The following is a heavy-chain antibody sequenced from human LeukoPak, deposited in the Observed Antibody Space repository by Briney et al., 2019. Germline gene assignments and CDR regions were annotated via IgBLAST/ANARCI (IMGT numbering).Heavy chain of an antibody. Sequence: KPAGSLRLSCAASGFTFSDYGMNWVRQAPGKGLEWVSSISRSSSYIYYVDSVKGRFTISRDNAKNSLYLQMNSLRAEDTAVYYCARGMYYFDYWGQGTLVTVSS. CDR3: ARGMYYFDY. V-gene: IGHV3-21*01. CDR1: GFTFSDYG. CDR2: ISRSSSYI. D-gene: IGHD2-8*01. J-gene: IGHJ4*02.